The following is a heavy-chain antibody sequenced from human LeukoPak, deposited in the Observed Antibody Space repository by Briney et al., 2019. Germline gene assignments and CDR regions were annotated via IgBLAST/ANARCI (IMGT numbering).Heavy chain of an antibody. CDR3: ARDSSSVPEY. CDR2: IKYDGSYT. V-gene: IGHV3-74*01. D-gene: IGHD2-2*01. CDR1: GFSLSDHW. Sequence: RGSLRLSCAASGFSLSDHWMYWVRQGPGKGLVWLSRIKYDGSYTSYADSVKGRFTVSRDNAKNTLYLQMNSLRAEDTAVYYCARDSSSVPEYWGQGTPVTVSS. J-gene: IGHJ4*02.